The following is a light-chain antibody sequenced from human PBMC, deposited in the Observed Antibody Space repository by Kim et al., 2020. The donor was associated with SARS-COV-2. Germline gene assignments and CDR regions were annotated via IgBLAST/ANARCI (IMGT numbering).Light chain of an antibody. CDR2: GKN. J-gene: IGLJ1*01. CDR3: NSRDSTGNQYV. CDR1: SLRSYY. Sequence: SSELTQDPAVSVALGQTVRITCQGDSLRSYYASWYQQKPGQAPVLVIYGKNNRPSGIPDRFSGSISGKTASLTITGAQAEDVADYYCNSRDSTGNQYVFGTGTKVTVL. V-gene: IGLV3-19*01.